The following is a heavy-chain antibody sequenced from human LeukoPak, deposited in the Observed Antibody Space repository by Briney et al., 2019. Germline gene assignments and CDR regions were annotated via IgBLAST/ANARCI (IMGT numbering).Heavy chain of an antibody. CDR3: AGDRNSDWYSPLDY. CDR1: GFTFTKCA. D-gene: IGHD6-19*01. J-gene: IGHJ4*02. Sequence: GGSLRLSCVASGFTFTKCAMSWIRQAPGKGLEWVAIITATGDTAYYADSVKGRFIISRDNSRNTVYMQMDSLRAEDTAIYYCAGDRNSDWYSPLDYWGQGSQVTVSP. CDR2: ITATGDTA. V-gene: IGHV3-23*01.